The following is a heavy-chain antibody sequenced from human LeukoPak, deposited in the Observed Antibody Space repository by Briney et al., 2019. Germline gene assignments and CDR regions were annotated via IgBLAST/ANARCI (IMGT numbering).Heavy chain of an antibody. CDR1: GFTFSSYA. Sequence: GRSLRLSCAASGFTFSSYAMHWVRQAPGKGLEWVAVISYDGSNKYYADSVKGRFTISRDNSKNTLYLQMNSLRAEDTAVYYCARGGAVAGPHYWGQGTLVTVSS. CDR2: ISYDGSNK. V-gene: IGHV3-30-3*01. D-gene: IGHD6-19*01. CDR3: ARGGAVAGPHY. J-gene: IGHJ4*02.